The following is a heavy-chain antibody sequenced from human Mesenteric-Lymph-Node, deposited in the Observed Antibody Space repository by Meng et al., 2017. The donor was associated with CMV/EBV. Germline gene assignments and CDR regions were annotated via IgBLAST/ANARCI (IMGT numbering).Heavy chain of an antibody. CDR2: ISSSGNTI. J-gene: IGHJ4*02. D-gene: IGHD2-21*01. CDR1: GFSFSSYE. Sequence: GGSLRLSCAASGFSFSSYEMNWVRQAPGKGLEWVSYISSSGNTIHFADSVKGRFTITRDNSRNSLYLQMNSRRAEDTAVYYCARGKNIGVVNYYFDYWGQGTLVTVSS. CDR3: ARGKNIGVVNYYFDY. V-gene: IGHV3-48*03.